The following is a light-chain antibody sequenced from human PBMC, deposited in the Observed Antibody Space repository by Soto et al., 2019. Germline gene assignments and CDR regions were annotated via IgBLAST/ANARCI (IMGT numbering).Light chain of an antibody. Sequence: QSALTQPPSASGSPGQSVAISCTGTTGDIGNYNFVSWYQQHPGKAPKLLIFEVNKRPSGVPDRFSGSKSGNTASLTVSGLQAEDEADYYCSSHGSNSPYVFGTGTKLTVL. CDR2: EVN. CDR3: SSHGSNSPYV. CDR1: TGDIGNYNF. J-gene: IGLJ1*01. V-gene: IGLV2-8*01.